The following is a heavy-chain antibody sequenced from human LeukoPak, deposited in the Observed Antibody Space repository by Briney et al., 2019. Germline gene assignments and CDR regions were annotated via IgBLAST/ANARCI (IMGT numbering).Heavy chain of an antibody. CDR2: FHNSGTS. V-gene: IGHV4-59*01. D-gene: IGHD2-2*01. CDR1: DDSISDYY. Sequence: SETLSLTCTVSDDSISDYYRGWIRQPPGKGLEWIGYFHNSGTSTYNPSLKSRVTISADTSKNQFSLKLSSVTAADTAVYYCARFQSSSSWDYYYGLDVWGQGTTVTVSS. CDR3: ARFQSSSSWDYYYGLDV. J-gene: IGHJ6*02.